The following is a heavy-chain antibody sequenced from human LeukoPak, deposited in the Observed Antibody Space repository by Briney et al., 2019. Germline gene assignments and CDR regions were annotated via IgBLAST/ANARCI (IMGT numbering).Heavy chain of an antibody. CDR2: INPNSGGT. D-gene: IGHD3-22*01. Sequence: ASVKVSCKASGYTFTGYYMHWVRQAPGQGLEWMGWINPNSGGTNYAQKFQGRVTMTRDTSISTAYMELSRPRSDDTAVYYCARAIPYYDSSGYYYGDAFDIWGQGTMVTVSS. V-gene: IGHV1-2*02. CDR3: ARAIPYYDSSGYYYGDAFDI. CDR1: GYTFTGYY. J-gene: IGHJ3*02.